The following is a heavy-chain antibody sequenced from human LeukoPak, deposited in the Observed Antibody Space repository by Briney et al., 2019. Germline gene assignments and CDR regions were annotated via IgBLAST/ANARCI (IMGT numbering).Heavy chain of an antibody. D-gene: IGHD3-22*01. CDR1: GGTFSSYA. CDR3: ARDYYYDSSGYYQFDY. CDR2: IIPIFGTA. V-gene: IGHV1-69*13. Sequence: GASVKVSCKASGGTFSSYAISWVRQAPGQGLEWMGGIIPIFGTANYAQKFQGRVTITADESTSTAYMELSSLRSEDTAVHYCARDYYYDSSGYYQFDYWGQGTLVTVSS. J-gene: IGHJ4*02.